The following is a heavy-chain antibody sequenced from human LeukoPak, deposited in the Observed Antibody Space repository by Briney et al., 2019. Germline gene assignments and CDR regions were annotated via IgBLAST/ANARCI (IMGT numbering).Heavy chain of an antibody. CDR3: ARVGNTGDAVIIPAAMGFDN. CDR2: MSSASTTI. V-gene: IGHV3-48*01. CDR1: GFIFGDYN. Sequence: GSLRLSCAASGFIFGDYNMNWVRQVPGKGLEWISYMSSASTTIFYADSVKGRFTISRDNAKNSLYLQMNSLRAEDTAVYFCARVGNTGDAVIIPAAMGFDNWGQGTVVTVSS. J-gene: IGHJ4*02. D-gene: IGHD2-2*01.